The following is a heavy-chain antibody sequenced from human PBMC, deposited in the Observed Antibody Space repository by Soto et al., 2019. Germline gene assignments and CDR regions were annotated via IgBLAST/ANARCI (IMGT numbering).Heavy chain of an antibody. J-gene: IGHJ4*02. CDR2: ISHDGSKT. V-gene: IGHV3-30*18. Sequence: QVQLVESGGGVVQPGRSLRLSCSASGFTFNSYGIHWVRQAPDKVLEWVAVISHDGSKTNYAESLKGRVTISIDKSKDKVHLQMNSLRAEDTAVYSCAKDPYSHSSSGYYVFDSWGQGTLVTVSS. CDR1: GFTFNSYG. CDR3: AKDPYSHSSSGYYVFDS. D-gene: IGHD3-22*01.